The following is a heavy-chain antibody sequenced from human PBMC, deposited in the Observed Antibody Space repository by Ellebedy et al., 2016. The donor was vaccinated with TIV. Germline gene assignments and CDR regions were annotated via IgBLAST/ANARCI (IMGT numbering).Heavy chain of an antibody. CDR2: IDHSGTT. D-gene: IGHD3-3*01. Sequence: SETLSLXXAVYGGSFSDYYWSWIRQPPGKGLECIGEIDHSGTTNYNPSLKSRVTISLDMSRNQFSLKLHSVSAADTSVYYCARGDFWRSLDYWGQGTLVTVSS. CDR3: ARGDFWRSLDY. V-gene: IGHV4-34*01. CDR1: GGSFSDYY. J-gene: IGHJ4*02.